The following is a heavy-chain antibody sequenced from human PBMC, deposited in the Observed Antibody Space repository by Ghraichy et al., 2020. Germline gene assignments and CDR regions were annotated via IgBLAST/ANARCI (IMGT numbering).Heavy chain of an antibody. CDR3: AKGALAVTPYYYYGMDV. D-gene: IGHD4-11*01. Sequence: GGSLRLSCAASGFTFSSYAMSWVRQAPGKGLEWVSAISGSGGSTYYADSVKGRFTISRDNSKNTLYLQMNSLRAEDTAVYYCAKGALAVTPYYYYGMDVWGQGTTVTVSS. CDR1: GFTFSSYA. J-gene: IGHJ6*02. CDR2: ISGSGGST. V-gene: IGHV3-23*01.